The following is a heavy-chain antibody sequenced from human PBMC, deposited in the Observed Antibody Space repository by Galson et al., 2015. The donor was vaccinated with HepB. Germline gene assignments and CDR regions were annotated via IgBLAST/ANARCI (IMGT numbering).Heavy chain of an antibody. J-gene: IGHJ4*02. Sequence: QSGAEVKKPGESLKISCKGSGYSFSSYWIGWVRQMPGKGLEWMGIIYPGDSDTRYSPSFQGQVTISADKSIRTAYLQWSSLKASDTAMYYCARQGRAGKNSRGGFDYWGQGTLVTVSS. CDR3: ARQGRAGKNSRGGFDY. V-gene: IGHV5-51*01. CDR2: IYPGDSDT. CDR1: GYSFSSYW. D-gene: IGHD1-14*01.